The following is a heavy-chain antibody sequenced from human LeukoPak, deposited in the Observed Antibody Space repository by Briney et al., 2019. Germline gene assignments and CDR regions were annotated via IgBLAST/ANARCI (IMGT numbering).Heavy chain of an antibody. D-gene: IGHD3-10*01. CDR3: AKDSWISGRFDY. CDR1: GFTFSGYG. CDR2: ISGSGGST. Sequence: GGSLRLSCAASGFTFSGYGMSWVRQAPGKGLEWVSAISGSGGSTYYADSVKGRFTISRDNSKNTLYLQMNSLRAEDTAVYYCAKDSWISGRFDYWGQGTLVTVSS. J-gene: IGHJ4*02. V-gene: IGHV3-23*01.